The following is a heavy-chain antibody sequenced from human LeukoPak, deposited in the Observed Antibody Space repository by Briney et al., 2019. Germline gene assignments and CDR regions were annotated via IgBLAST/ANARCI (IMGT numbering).Heavy chain of an antibody. J-gene: IGHJ5*02. CDR2: IYHSGST. V-gene: IGHV4-38-2*02. CDR1: GYSISSGYY. Sequence: SETLSLTCTVSGYSISSGYYWGWIRQPPGKGLEWIGSIYHSGSTYYNPSLKSRVTISVDTYKNQFSLKLSSVTAADTAVYYCARVIVVVVAATGGWFDPWGQGTLVTVSS. CDR3: ARVIVVVVAATGGWFDP. D-gene: IGHD2-15*01.